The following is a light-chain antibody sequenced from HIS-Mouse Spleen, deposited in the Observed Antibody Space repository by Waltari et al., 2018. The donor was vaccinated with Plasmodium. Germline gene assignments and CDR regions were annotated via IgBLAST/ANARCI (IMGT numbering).Light chain of an antibody. V-gene: IGKV1-39*01. CDR1: QSISNY. Sequence: DIQMTPSPSSLSASVGDRVPITCRASQSISNYLNVYQQKQGKAPKLLYYAASSLQSGAPSRFSGSGSATDFTLTISSLQPEDFATYYCQQSYSTWTFGQGTKVEIK. J-gene: IGKJ1*01. CDR2: AAS. CDR3: QQSYSTWT.